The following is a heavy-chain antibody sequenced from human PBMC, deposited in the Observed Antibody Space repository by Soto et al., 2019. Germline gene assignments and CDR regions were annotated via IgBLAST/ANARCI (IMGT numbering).Heavy chain of an antibody. CDR2: IYYSGST. J-gene: IGHJ4*02. V-gene: IGHV4-39*01. Sequence: SETLSLTCTVSGVSISSSSYYWGWIRQPPGKGLEWIGSIYYSGSTYYNPSLKSRVTISVDTSKNQFSLKLSSVTAADTAVYYCATLGVVPAASDYWGQGTLVTVSS. D-gene: IGHD2-2*01. CDR1: GVSISSSSYY. CDR3: ATLGVVPAASDY.